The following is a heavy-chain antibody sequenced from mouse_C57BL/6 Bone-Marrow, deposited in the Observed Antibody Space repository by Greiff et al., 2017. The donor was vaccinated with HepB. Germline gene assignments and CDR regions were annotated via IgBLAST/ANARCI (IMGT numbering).Heavy chain of an antibody. CDR2: IYPGSGST. CDR3: ANFYYDYDGWFAY. CDR1: GYTFTSYW. J-gene: IGHJ3*01. Sequence: QVQLQQPGAELVKPGASVKMSCKASGYTFTSYWITWVKQRPGQGLEWIGDIYPGSGSTNYNEKFKSKATLTVDTSSRTAYMQLSILTSEDSAVYYCANFYYDYDGWFAYWGQGTLVTVSA. D-gene: IGHD2-4*01. V-gene: IGHV1-55*01.